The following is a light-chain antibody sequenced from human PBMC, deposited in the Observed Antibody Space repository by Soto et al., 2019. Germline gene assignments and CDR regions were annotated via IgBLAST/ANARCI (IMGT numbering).Light chain of an antibody. CDR2: KAS. CDR1: QSISSW. Sequence: DIKMNQSPSTLSASVRERVTITCRASQSISSWLAWYQQKPGKAPKLLIYKASTLKSGVPSRFSGSGSGTEFTLTISSLQPDDFATYYCQQDNSYSEAFCQGTKVDI. V-gene: IGKV1-5*03. J-gene: IGKJ1*01. CDR3: QQDNSYSEA.